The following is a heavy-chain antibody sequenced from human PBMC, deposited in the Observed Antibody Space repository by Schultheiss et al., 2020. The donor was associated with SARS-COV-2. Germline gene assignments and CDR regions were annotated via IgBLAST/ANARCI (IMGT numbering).Heavy chain of an antibody. V-gene: IGHV4-61*02. CDR2: IYTSGST. J-gene: IGHJ5*02. CDR3: ARVWYSSSPFDP. Sequence: SETLSLTCTVSGGSISSGSYYWSWIRQPAGKGLEWIGRIYTSGSTYYNPSLKSRVTISVDTSKNQFSLKLTSVTAADAAVYYCARVWYSSSPFDPWGQGTLVTVSS. CDR1: GGSISSGSYY. D-gene: IGHD6-13*01.